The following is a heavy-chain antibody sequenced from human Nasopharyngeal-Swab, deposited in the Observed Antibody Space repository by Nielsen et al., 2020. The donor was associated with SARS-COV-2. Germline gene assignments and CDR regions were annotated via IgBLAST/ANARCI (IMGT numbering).Heavy chain of an antibody. D-gene: IGHD6-13*01. V-gene: IGHV3-48*04. CDR1: GFTFSPYT. J-gene: IGHJ4*02. Sequence: LSLTCATSGFTFSPYTMTWVRQAPGKGLQWISYITSGNSVQYADSVRGRFTISRDNAKNSLYLQMNSLRAEDTAVYYCAKPRWSSSWYYFDYWGQGTLVTVSS. CDR3: AKPRWSSSWYYFDY. CDR2: ITSGNSV.